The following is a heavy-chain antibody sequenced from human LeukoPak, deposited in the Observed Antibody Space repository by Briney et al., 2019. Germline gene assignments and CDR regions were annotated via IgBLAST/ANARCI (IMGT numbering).Heavy chain of an antibody. D-gene: IGHD2-15*01. CDR1: GGSFSGYY. J-gene: IGHJ4*02. CDR3: ARIRGENPGHCSGGSCYSDY. V-gene: IGHV4-34*01. Sequence: TSETLSLTCAAYGGSFSGYYWSWIRQPPGKGLEWIGEINHSGSTNYNPSLKSRVTISVDTSKNQFSLKLSSVTAADTAVYYCARIRGENPGHCSGGSCYSDYWGQGTLVTVSS. CDR2: INHSGST.